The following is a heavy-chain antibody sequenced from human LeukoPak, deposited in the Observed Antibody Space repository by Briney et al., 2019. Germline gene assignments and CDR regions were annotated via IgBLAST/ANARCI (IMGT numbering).Heavy chain of an antibody. CDR1: GFTFSRYS. Sequence: GGSLRLSCAASGFTFSRYSMHWVRQAPGKGLVWVSHVNSDGSGTDYADSVKGRFTISRDNAKNTLYLQMNSMRVEDTAVYYCVCLGLGGLSLDWGEGTLVTVSS. J-gene: IGHJ4*02. V-gene: IGHV3-74*01. CDR2: VNSDGSGT. D-gene: IGHD3-16*01. CDR3: VCLGLGGLSLD.